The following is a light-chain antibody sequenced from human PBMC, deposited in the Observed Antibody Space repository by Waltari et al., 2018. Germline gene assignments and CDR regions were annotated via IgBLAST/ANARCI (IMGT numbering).Light chain of an antibody. CDR1: QSIRSY. CDR3: QQRGSWPGRVT. J-gene: IGKJ4*01. V-gene: IGKV3-11*01. Sequence: EIVLTQSPATLLLSPGDRATLPCRASQSIRSYLVWYQQNPGQTPRLLIYDASKRATGIPSRFSGSGSGTDFTLTISSLEPEDFAVYYCQQRGSWPGRVTFGGGTKVEIK. CDR2: DAS.